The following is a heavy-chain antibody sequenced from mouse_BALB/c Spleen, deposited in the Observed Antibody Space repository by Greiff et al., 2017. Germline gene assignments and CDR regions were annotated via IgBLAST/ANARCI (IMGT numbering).Heavy chain of an antibody. CDR2: INPGSGGT. V-gene: IGHV1-54*01. CDR1: GYAFTNYL. D-gene: IGHD1-1*01. CDR3: ASYTTVPYYYAMDY. J-gene: IGHJ4*01. Sequence: VQLQQSGAELVRPGTSVKVSCKASGYAFTNYLIEWVKQRPGQGLEWIGVINPGSGGTNYNEKFKGKATLTADKSSSTAYMQLSSLTSDDSAVYFCASYTTVPYYYAMDYWGQGTSVTVSS.